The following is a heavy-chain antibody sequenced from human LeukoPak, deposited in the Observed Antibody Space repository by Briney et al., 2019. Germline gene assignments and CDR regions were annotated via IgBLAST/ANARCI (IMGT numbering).Heavy chain of an antibody. CDR2: IYYSGST. CDR3: ARIEYYYYYMDV. J-gene: IGHJ6*03. Sequence: PSETLSLTCTVSGGSISSNYWSWIRQPPGKGLEWIGYIYYSGSTNYNPSLKSRVTISVDTSKNQFSLKLSSVTAADTAVYYCARIEYYYYYMDVWGKGTTVTVSS. CDR1: GGSISSNY. V-gene: IGHV4-59*01.